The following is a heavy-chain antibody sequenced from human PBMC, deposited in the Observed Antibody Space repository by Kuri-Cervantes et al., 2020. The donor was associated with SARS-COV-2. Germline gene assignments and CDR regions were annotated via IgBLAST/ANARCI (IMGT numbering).Heavy chain of an antibody. D-gene: IGHD2-2*01. J-gene: IGHJ5*02. V-gene: IGHV4-34*01. CDR1: SGSFSDYY. CDR2: INHSGST. CDR3: ARHQLVVPAANPYNWFDP. Sequence: ESLKISCAGYSGSFSDYYWSWIRPTPEMGLEWIGEINHSGSTNYNPSLRSRVTMSVDTSTNQFSLELNSVTAGDTGIYFCARHQLVVPAANPYNWFDPWGQGSLVTVSS.